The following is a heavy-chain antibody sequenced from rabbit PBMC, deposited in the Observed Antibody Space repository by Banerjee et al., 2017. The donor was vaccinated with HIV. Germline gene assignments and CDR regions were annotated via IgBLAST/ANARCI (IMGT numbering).Heavy chain of an antibody. CDR3: ARDYIYGDADYALQL. Sequence: QEQLEESGGDLVKPEGSLTLTCTASGFAFSSSYYMCWVRQAPGKGLEWIACINTSSGNTVYATWAKGRFTISKTSWTTVTLQMTSLTAADTATYFCARDYIYGDADYALQLWGPGTLVTVS. J-gene: IGHJ4*01. V-gene: IGHV1S45*01. CDR2: INTSSGNT. CDR1: GFAFSSSYY. D-gene: IGHD6-1*01.